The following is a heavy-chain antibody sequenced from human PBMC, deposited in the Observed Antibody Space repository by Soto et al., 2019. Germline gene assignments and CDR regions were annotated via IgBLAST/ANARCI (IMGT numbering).Heavy chain of an antibody. CDR1: GFTFSKYG. CDR3: ARDRGSDAPMDA. CDR2: VWHDGKYK. J-gene: IGHJ6*02. V-gene: IGHV3-33*01. D-gene: IGHD3-10*01. Sequence: QVQLVESGGGLVQPGRSLRLSCAASGFTFSKYGMHWVRQAPGRGLEWVAVVWHDGKYKDYAESVKGRFTISRDNSKNTHYLQMDSLRAEDTAVYYCARDRGSDAPMDAWGQGTSVAVSS.